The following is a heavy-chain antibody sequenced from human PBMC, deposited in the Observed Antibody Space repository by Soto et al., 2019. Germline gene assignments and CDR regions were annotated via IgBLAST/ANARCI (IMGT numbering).Heavy chain of an antibody. CDR3: ARDYCTNGVCSYAGFDY. CDR1: GYTFTSYD. D-gene: IGHD2-8*01. CDR2: IIPILGIA. V-gene: IGHV1-69*04. Sequence: ASVKVSCKASGYTFTSYDINWVRQAPGQGLEWMGRIIPILGIANYAQKFQGRVTITADKSTSTAYMELSSLRSEDTAVYYCARDYCTNGVCSYAGFDYWGQGTLVTVSS. J-gene: IGHJ4*02.